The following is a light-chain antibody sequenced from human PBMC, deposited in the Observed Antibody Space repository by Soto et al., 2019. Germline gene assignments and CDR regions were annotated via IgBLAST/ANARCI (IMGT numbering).Light chain of an antibody. CDR2: GAS. Sequence: EIVLTQSPGTLSLSPGDRATLSCRARQKISSRYLAWYLQKPGQAPRFVIYGASSRATGIPDRFSGSGSGTDFTLTTSRLEPEDFSVYYCQQYGGTPPITFGQGTRLEIK. V-gene: IGKV3-20*01. J-gene: IGKJ5*01. CDR1: QKISSRY. CDR3: QQYGGTPPIT.